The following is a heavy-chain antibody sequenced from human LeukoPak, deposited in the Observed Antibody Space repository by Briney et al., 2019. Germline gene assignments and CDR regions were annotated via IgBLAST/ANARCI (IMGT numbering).Heavy chain of an antibody. CDR1: GFTFSSYA. Sequence: GGSLRLSCAASGFTFSSYAMSWVRQAPGKGLEWVSAISGRGASTYYADSVRGRFTISRDNSKDTLYLQMISLRAEDTAVYYCAKIEVYSGTYRGFFESWGQGTLVTVSS. D-gene: IGHD1-26*01. CDR2: ISGRGAST. V-gene: IGHV3-23*01. CDR3: AKIEVYSGTYRGFFES. J-gene: IGHJ4*02.